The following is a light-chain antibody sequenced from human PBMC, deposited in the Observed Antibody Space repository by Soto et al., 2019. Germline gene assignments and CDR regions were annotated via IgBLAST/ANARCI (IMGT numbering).Light chain of an antibody. V-gene: IGKV1-12*01. CDR1: QGISNW. CDR2: AAS. J-gene: IGKJ5*01. Sequence: IQMTQSPSSVSPPVGDRVTITCRASQGISNWLACYQQKPGKAPKLLIYAASTLQSGVPSRFSGSGSGTDFTLTISSLQTEDFATYYCQQSYSTLPITFGQGTRLEIK. CDR3: QQSYSTLPIT.